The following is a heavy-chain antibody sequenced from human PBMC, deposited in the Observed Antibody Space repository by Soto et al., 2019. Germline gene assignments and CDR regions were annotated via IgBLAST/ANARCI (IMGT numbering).Heavy chain of an antibody. CDR1: GFTFSSYG. V-gene: IGHV3-30*18. D-gene: IGHD4-17*01. CDR2: MSYDGSNK. CDR3: AKDLFYGNYAGDAFDI. Sequence: QVQLVESGGGVVQPGRSLRLSCAASGFTFSSYGMHWVRQAPGKGLEWVAIMSYDGSNKNYADSVKGRFTISRDNSKNTLYLQMNSLRAEDTAVYFCAKDLFYGNYAGDAFDIWGQGTMVTDSS. J-gene: IGHJ3*02.